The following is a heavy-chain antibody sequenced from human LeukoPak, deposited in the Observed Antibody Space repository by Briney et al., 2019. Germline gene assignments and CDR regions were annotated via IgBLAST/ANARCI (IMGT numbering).Heavy chain of an antibody. CDR1: GASISSYY. CDR3: ASRRGSSWYYFDY. J-gene: IGHJ4*02. CDR2: IYYSGST. D-gene: IGHD6-13*01. Sequence: SQTLSLTCTVAGASISSYYWSWVRQPPGKGLEWIGYIYYSGSTNYNPSLKSRVTISVDTSKNQFSLKLSSVTAADTAVYYCASRRGSSWYYFDYWGQGTLVTVSS. V-gene: IGHV4-59*08.